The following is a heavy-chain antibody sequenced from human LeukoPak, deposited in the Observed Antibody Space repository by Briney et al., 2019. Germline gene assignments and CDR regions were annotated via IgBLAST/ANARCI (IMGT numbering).Heavy chain of an antibody. CDR3: ASSVDFDWLSSGGDGMDV. D-gene: IGHD3-9*01. Sequence: GASVKVSCKASGCTFTSYDINWVRQATGQGLEWMGWMNPNSGNTGYAQKFQGRVTMTRNTSISTAYMELSSLRSEDTAVYYCASSVDFDWLSSGGDGMDVWGQGTTVTVSS. CDR1: GCTFTSYD. J-gene: IGHJ6*02. CDR2: MNPNSGNT. V-gene: IGHV1-8*01.